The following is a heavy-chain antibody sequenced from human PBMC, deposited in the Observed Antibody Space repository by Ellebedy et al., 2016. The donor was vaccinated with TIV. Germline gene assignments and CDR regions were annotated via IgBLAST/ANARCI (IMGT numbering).Heavy chain of an antibody. J-gene: IGHJ6*02. CDR3: ARCGGFRAVRGVTHYYYYGMDV. D-gene: IGHD3-10*01. CDR1: GYTFTSYG. CDR2: ISAYNGNT. Sequence: AASVKVSCKASGYTFTSYGISWVRQAPGQGLEWMGWISAYNGNTNYAQKLQGRVTMTTDTSTSTAYMELRSLRSDDTAVYYCARCGGFRAVRGVTHYYYYGMDVWGQGTTVTVSS. V-gene: IGHV1-18*04.